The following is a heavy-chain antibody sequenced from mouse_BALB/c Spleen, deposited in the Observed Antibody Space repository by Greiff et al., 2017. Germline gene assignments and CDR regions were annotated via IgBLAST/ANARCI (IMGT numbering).Heavy chain of an antibody. D-gene: IGHD1-1*01. V-gene: IGHV2-9*02. CDR2: IWAGGST. Sequence: VQLQESGPGLVAPSQSLSITCTVSGFSLTSYGVHWVRQPPGKGLEWLGVIWAGGSTNYNSALMSRLSISKDNSKSQVFLKMNSLQTDDTAMYYCARPLSTVVARGYAMDYWGQGTSVTVSS. J-gene: IGHJ4*01. CDR1: GFSLTSYG. CDR3: ARPLSTVVARGYAMDY.